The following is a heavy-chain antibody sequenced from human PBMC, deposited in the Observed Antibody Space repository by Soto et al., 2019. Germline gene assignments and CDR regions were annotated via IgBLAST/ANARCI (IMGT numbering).Heavy chain of an antibody. CDR3: ARAHSSSWFYNWFDP. CDR1: GYSFTGYY. V-gene: IGHV1-2*04. CDR2: INPNSGGT. Sequence: ALVKGSCTASGYSFTGYYMHWVRQAPGQGLEWMGWINPNSGGTNYAQKFQGWVTMTRDTSISTAYMELSRLRSDDTAVYYCARAHSSSWFYNWFDPWGQGTLVTVSS. J-gene: IGHJ5*02. D-gene: IGHD6-13*01.